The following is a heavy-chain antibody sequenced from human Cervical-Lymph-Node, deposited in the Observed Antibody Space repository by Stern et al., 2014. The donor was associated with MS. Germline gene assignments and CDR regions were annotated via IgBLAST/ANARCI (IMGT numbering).Heavy chain of an antibody. CDR3: ARGYELFDY. CDR2: VSSDSGDT. V-gene: IGHV1-18*04. D-gene: IGHD1-7*01. J-gene: IGHJ4*02. CDR1: GYTFTSFR. Sequence: QLVQAGSEVKDPGASVKDSCKAFGYTFTSFRITWVRQAPGQVFEWMGWVSSDSGDTNFAQNLQGRVTMTSDTSTKTAYMELRGLRSDDTAIYFCARGYELFDYWGQGTLVTVSS.